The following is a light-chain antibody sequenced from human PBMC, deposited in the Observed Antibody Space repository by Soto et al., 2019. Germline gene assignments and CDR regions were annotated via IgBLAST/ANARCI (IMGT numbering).Light chain of an antibody. CDR1: SSNIGAGSD. V-gene: IGLV1-40*01. CDR3: SAYTSSSTPYV. J-gene: IGLJ1*01. Sequence: QSVLTQPPSVSGAPGQRVTISCTGSSSNIGAGSDVHWYQHLPGTAPKLLIYGNNNRPSGVSDRFSGSKSGTSASLAITGLQAEDEADYYCSAYTSSSTPYVFGTGTKLTVL. CDR2: GNN.